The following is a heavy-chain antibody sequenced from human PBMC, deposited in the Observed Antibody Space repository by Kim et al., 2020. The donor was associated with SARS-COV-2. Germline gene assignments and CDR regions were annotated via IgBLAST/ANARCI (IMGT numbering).Heavy chain of an antibody. J-gene: IGHJ6*02. Sequence: GGSLRLSCAASGFTFSSYGMHWVRQAPGKGLEWVAVIWYDGSNKYYADSVKGRFTISRDNSKNTLYLQMNSLRAEDTAVYYCARDTSLVRGVPMAVWGQGTTVTVSS. CDR3: ARDTSLVRGVPMAV. V-gene: IGHV3-33*01. D-gene: IGHD3-10*01. CDR2: IWYDGSNK. CDR1: GFTFSSYG.